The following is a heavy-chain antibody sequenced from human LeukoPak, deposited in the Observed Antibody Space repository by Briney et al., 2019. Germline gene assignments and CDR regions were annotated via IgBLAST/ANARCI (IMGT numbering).Heavy chain of an antibody. CDR1: GFSFTNYW. CDR2: IKHDGSEI. Sequence: PGGSLRLSCAASGFSFTNYWMSWVRQAPGKGLQWVANIKHDGSEIYYVDSVKGRFTISRDSAKNSLFLQMTSLRAEDTAVYYCARGHSSSPNWFDPWGQGTLVTVSS. V-gene: IGHV3-7*01. CDR3: ARGHSSSPNWFDP. J-gene: IGHJ5*02. D-gene: IGHD6-13*01.